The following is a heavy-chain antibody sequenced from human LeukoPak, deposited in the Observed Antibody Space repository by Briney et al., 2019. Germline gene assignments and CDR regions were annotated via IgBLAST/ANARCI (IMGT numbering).Heavy chain of an antibody. V-gene: IGHV1-69*13. D-gene: IGHD6-19*01. CDR3: ARDRPPTYSSGWYGAFDI. J-gene: IGHJ3*02. CDR2: IIPIFGTA. CDR1: GGTFSSYA. Sequence: SVKASCKASGGTFSSYAISWVRQAPGQGLEWMGGIIPIFGTANYAQKFQGRVTITADESTSTAYMELSSLRSEDTAVYYCARDRPPTYSSGWYGAFDIWGQGTMVTVSS.